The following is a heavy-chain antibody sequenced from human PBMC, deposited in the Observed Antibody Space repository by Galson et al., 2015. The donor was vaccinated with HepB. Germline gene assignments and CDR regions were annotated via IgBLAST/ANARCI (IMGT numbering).Heavy chain of an antibody. V-gene: IGHV1-69*06. J-gene: IGHJ5*02. Sequence: SVKVSCKASGYTFTGYYMHWVRQAPGQGLEWMGGIIPIFGTANYAQKFQGRVTITADKSTSTAYMELSSLRSEDTAVYYCARDRGRSPYNWFDPWGQGTLVTVSS. CDR3: ARDRGRSPYNWFDP. CDR1: GYTFTGYY. D-gene: IGHD3-10*01. CDR2: IIPIFGTA.